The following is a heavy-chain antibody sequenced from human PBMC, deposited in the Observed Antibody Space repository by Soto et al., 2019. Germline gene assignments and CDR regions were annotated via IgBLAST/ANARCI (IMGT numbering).Heavy chain of an antibody. CDR3: ARDNGYSYGYTLDH. Sequence: QVQLQASGPGLVKPSETLSLTCTVSGGSISSYYWSWIRQPPGKGLEWIGYIYYSGSTNYNPSLKSRATISVDTSKNQCSLKLSSVTAADTAVYYCARDNGYSYGYTLDHWGQGTLVTVSS. J-gene: IGHJ4*02. V-gene: IGHV4-59*01. CDR1: GGSISSYY. D-gene: IGHD5-18*01. CDR2: IYYSGST.